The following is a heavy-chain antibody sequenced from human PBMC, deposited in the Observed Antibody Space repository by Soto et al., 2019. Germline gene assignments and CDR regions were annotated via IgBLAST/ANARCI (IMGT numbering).Heavy chain of an antibody. V-gene: IGHV2-26*01. J-gene: IGHJ4*02. D-gene: IGHD3-3*01. Sequence: SGPTLVNPTETLTLTCTVSGFSLSNARMGVSWIRQPPGKALEWLAHIFSNDEKSYSTSLKSRLTISKDTSKSQVFLTMTNMDPVDTATYYCARIRIDDFWSGYYTYYFDYWGQGTLVTVSS. CDR2: IFSNDEK. CDR3: ARIRIDDFWSGYYTYYFDY. CDR1: GFSLSNARMG.